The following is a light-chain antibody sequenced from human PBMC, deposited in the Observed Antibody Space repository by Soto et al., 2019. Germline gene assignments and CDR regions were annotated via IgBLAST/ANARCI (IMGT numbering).Light chain of an antibody. J-gene: IGKJ1*01. CDR2: GAS. V-gene: IGKV3-20*01. Sequence: EVVMTQSPGTLSMSPGDRATLSCRASQSVSSKLAWYQQKSGQAPRLLIYGASSRANGIPDRLSGSGSGTDFTLTISRLEPEDFAVYYCQQYGNLRTFGQGTKVEFK. CDR1: QSVSSK. CDR3: QQYGNLRT.